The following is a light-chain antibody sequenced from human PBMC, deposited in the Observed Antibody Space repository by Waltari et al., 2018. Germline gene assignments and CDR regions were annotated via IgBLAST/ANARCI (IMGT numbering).Light chain of an antibody. CDR2: DNF. J-gene: IGLJ2*01. Sequence: QSMLTQPPSVSGAPGHRVTISCTGSSSNIGAGYNVHWHKQLPEAAPKLPIYDNFNRPSGVPDGFSASSSRTSASLAITVLQPEDEADYHCQSYDNSLSGFVVFGGGTRLTVL. CDR3: QSYDNSLSGFVV. V-gene: IGLV1-40*01. CDR1: SSNIGAGYN.